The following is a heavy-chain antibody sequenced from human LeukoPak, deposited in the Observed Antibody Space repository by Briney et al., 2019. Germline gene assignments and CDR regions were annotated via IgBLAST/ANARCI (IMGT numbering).Heavy chain of an antibody. J-gene: IGHJ6*02. CDR1: GYSISSGYY. Sequence: SETLSLTCTVSGYSISSGYYWGWIRQPPGKGLEWIGSIYHSGSTYYNPSLKSRVTISVDTSKNQLSLKLSSVTAADTAVYYCASEQQSSTLAVAAWGQGTTVTVSS. CDR2: IYHSGST. CDR3: ASEQQSSTLAVAA. D-gene: IGHD6-19*01. V-gene: IGHV4-38-2*02.